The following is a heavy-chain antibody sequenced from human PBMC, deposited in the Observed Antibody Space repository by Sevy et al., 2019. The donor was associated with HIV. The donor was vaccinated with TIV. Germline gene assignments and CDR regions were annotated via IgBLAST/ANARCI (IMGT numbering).Heavy chain of an antibody. CDR3: ARCHYDSSGYCHFDY. J-gene: IGHJ4*02. CDR2: ISSSSSTI. D-gene: IGHD3-22*01. CDR1: GFTFSSYS. Sequence: GGSLRLSCAASGFTFSSYSMNWVRQAPGKGLEWLSYISSSSSTIYYADSVKGRFTISRDNAKNSLYLQMNSLRDEDTAVYYCARCHYDSSGYCHFDYWGQGTLVTVSS. V-gene: IGHV3-48*02.